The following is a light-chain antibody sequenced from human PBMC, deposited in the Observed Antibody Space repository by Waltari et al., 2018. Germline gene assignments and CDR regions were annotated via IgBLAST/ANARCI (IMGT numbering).Light chain of an antibody. V-gene: IGKV3-11*01. Sequence: EVVLTQSPATLSLSQGERATLPCRASPTISSHLAWYQQKPGQAPRLLVYDTFNRATGIPDRFSGSGSGADFTLTISSLEPEDSAVYFCQQRSSWPLTFGGGTHVGIK. J-gene: IGKJ4*01. CDR3: QQRSSWPLT. CDR1: PTISSH. CDR2: DTF.